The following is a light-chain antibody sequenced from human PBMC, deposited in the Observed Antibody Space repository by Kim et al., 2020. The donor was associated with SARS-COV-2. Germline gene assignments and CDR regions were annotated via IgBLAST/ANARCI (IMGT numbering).Light chain of an antibody. CDR1: SSDVSAYDY. J-gene: IGLJ1*01. CDR3: SSYTGTTTLYV. CDR2: DVS. V-gene: IGLV2-14*03. Sequence: QSITISCTGTSSDVSAYDYVSWFKQLPGKAPQLVIYDVSYRPSGISDRLSGSKSGNTASLTISRLQTEDEAEYFCSSYTGTTTLYVFGTGTKVTVL.